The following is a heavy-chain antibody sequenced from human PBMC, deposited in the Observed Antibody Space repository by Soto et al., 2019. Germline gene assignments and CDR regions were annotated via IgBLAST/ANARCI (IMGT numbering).Heavy chain of an antibody. V-gene: IGHV3-21*01. Sequence: PGGSLRLSCAASGFTFRSYSMNWVRQAPGKGLEWVSSISGSGNYTHYADFLRGRFTISRDNAKTSLYLQMNSLRAEDTAVYYCAREGINNYNEYYFDSWGQGTVVTVPQ. CDR3: AREGINNYNEYYFDS. CDR2: ISGSGNYT. D-gene: IGHD4-4*01. CDR1: GFTFRSYS. J-gene: IGHJ4*02.